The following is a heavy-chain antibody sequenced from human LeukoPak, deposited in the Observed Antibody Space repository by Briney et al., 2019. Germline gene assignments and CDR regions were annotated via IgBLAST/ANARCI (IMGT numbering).Heavy chain of an antibody. CDR2: ISHDGSHK. J-gene: IGHJ6*02. V-gene: IGHV3-30*03. CDR1: GFTFSSYG. D-gene: IGHD2/OR15-2a*01. CDR3: ASENTYYYYYGMDV. Sequence: SGGSLRLSCAASGFTFSSYGMHWVRQAPGKGLEWVAVISHDGSHKYYTDSVKGRFTISRDNSKNTLYLQMNSLRAEDTAVYYCASENTYYYYYGMDVWGQGTTVTVSS.